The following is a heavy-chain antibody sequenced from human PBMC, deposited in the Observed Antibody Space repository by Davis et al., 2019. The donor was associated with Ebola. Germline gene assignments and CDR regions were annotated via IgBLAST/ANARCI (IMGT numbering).Heavy chain of an antibody. CDR3: ARLWVAAAGFDY. J-gene: IGHJ4*02. CDR1: GGSISSSNW. Sequence: MPSETLSLTCAVSGGSISSSNWWSWVRQPPGKGLEWIGEINHSGSTNYNPSLKSRVTISVDTSKNQFSLKLSSVTAADTAVYYCARLWVAAAGFDYWGQGTLVTVSS. CDR2: INHSGST. V-gene: IGHV4-4*02. D-gene: IGHD6-13*01.